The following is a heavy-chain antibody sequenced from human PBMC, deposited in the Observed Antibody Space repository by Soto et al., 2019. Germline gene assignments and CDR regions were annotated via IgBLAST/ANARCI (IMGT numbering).Heavy chain of an antibody. V-gene: IGHV3-74*01. D-gene: IGHD1-7*01. CDR1: GFTFSSYA. J-gene: IGHJ4*02. CDR3: PRDTLELLYYFDY. CDR2: INSDGSSA. Sequence: EVQLLESGGGLVQPGGSLRLSCAASGFTFSSYAMSWVRQAPGKGLEWVSRINSDGSSASYADSVKCRFTISRDNAKNTLYLQMNSLRAEDTAVYYCPRDTLELLYYFDYWGQGTLVTVSS.